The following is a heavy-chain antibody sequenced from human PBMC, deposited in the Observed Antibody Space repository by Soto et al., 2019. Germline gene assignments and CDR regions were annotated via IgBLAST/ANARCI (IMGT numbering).Heavy chain of an antibody. Sequence: VRLKELGPGLGKLSEPPSLPGTVSAASVLIYNCTWVRQPPGGGLVWMEFIYYAGSTKYNPSLNSRVTISVDTSKNQCSLTVTSVTAADTAVYYCARRIVATETFDYWGQGTLVTGSS. CDR3: ARRIVATETFDY. CDR1: AASVLIYN. CDR2: IYYAGST. J-gene: IGHJ4*02. D-gene: IGHD5-12*01. V-gene: IGHV4-59*08.